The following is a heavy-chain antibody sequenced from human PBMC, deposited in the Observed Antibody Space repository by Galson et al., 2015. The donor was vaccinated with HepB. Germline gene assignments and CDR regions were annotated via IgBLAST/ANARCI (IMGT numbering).Heavy chain of an antibody. Sequence: SLRLSCAASGFTFSSYAMHWVRQAPGKGLEWVAVISYDGSNKYYADSVKGRFTISRDNSKNTLYLRMNSLRAEDTAVYYCARDPTYYYDSSGYSLSDYWGQGTLVTVSS. D-gene: IGHD3-22*01. CDR1: GFTFSSYA. CDR2: ISYDGSNK. J-gene: IGHJ4*02. CDR3: ARDPTYYYDSSGYSLSDY. V-gene: IGHV3-30-3*01.